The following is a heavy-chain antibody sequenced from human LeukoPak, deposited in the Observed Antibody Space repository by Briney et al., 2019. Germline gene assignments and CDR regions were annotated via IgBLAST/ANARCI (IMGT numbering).Heavy chain of an antibody. D-gene: IGHD3-10*01. CDR3: AKGYYGSGSYPTLDN. J-gene: IGHJ4*02. CDR2: MSGSDGRT. CDR1: GFTFSSYS. Sequence: GGSLRLSCAASGFTFSSYSMNWVRQAPGKGLEWVSAMSGSDGRTYYADSVKGRFTISRDNSKNTLYLQMNSLRAEDTAVYYCAKGYYGSGSYPTLDNWGQGTLVTVSS. V-gene: IGHV3-23*01.